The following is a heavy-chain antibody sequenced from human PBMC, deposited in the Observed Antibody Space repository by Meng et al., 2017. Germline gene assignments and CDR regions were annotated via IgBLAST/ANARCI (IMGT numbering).Heavy chain of an antibody. CDR1: GGSISSGGYY. Sequence: GESLKISCTVSGGSISSGGYYWSWIRQHPGKGLEWVSAISGSGGSTYYADSVKGRFTISRDNSKNTLYLQMNSLRAEDTAVYYCAKDRSRAQFFYACSELDYWGQGTLVTVSS. D-gene: IGHD3-10*02. CDR2: ISGSGGST. J-gene: IGHJ4*02. V-gene: IGHV3-23*01. CDR3: AKDRSRAQFFYACSELDY.